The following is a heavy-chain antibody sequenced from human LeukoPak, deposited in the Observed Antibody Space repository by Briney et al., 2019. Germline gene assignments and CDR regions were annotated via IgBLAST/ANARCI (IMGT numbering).Heavy chain of an antibody. J-gene: IGHJ5*01. Sequence: GVSLRLSCAASGFAFSFYAMSWLRGPPGKGLEWVSSINGNSGTTSYAASVRGSFTTPRDNSKNTLYLQVNTLRADDTATYYCAKPISGGLAVTADWFHPWGQGTLVVVSS. D-gene: IGHD6-19*01. V-gene: IGHV3-23*01. CDR2: INGNSGTT. CDR3: AKPISGGLAVTADWFHP. CDR1: GFAFSFYA.